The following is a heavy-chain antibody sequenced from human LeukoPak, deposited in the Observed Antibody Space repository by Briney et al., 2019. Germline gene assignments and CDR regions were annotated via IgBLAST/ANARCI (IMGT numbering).Heavy chain of an antibody. D-gene: IGHD6-19*01. CDR3: AGEHLLAGIIFDY. V-gene: IGHV3-30-3*01. CDR1: GFTFSSYA. CDR2: ISYDGSNK. Sequence: GGSLRLSCAASGFTFSSYAMHWVRQAPGKGLEWVAVISYDGSNKYYADSVKGRFTISRDNSKNTLYLQMNSLRAEDTAVYYCAGEHLLAGIIFDYWGQGTLVTVSS. J-gene: IGHJ4*02.